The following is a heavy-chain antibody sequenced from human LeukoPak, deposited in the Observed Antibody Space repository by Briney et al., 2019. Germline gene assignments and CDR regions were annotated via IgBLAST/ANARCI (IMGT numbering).Heavy chain of an antibody. V-gene: IGHV3-73*01. CDR1: GFTFSGSA. D-gene: IGHD1-26*01. CDR3: TRDSGTYNWLDP. Sequence: GGSRRLSCAASGFTFSGSAIHWVRQSSGKGLEWVGHIDKKDNFYATTSAASVTGRFTISRDDSKNTAYLQMNSLKTGDTALYYCTRDSGTYNWLDPWGQGTLVTVSS. CDR2: IDKKDNFYAT. J-gene: IGHJ5*02.